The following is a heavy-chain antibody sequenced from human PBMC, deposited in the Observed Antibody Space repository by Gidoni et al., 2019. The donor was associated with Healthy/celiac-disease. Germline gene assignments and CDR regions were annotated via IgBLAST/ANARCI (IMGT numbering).Heavy chain of an antibody. V-gene: IGHV3-48*03. CDR3: ARYKSGFLEWLFFDY. Sequence: EVKLVESGGGWVQPGGPQELSFAPSGFTSRGYEMNWVRQAPGRGLGWVSYISSSGSTIYYADSVKGRFTISRDNAKNSLYLQMNSLRAEDTAVYYCARYKSGFLEWLFFDYWGQGTLVTVSS. J-gene: IGHJ4*02. CDR2: ISSSGSTI. CDR1: GFTSRGYE. D-gene: IGHD3-3*01.